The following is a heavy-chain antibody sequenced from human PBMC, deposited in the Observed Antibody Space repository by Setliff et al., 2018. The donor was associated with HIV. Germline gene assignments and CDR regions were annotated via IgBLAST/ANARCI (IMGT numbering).Heavy chain of an antibody. CDR1: GFTFDDYA. Sequence: SLRLSCAASGFTFDDYAMHWVRQAPGKGLEWVSGISWNSGSIGYADSVKGRFTISRDNAKNSLYLQMNSLRAEDTALYYCVGMDIVVVLPPDVWGQGTTVTVSS. CDR3: VGMDIVVVLPPDV. J-gene: IGHJ6*02. V-gene: IGHV3-9*01. D-gene: IGHD2-21*01. CDR2: ISWNSGSI.